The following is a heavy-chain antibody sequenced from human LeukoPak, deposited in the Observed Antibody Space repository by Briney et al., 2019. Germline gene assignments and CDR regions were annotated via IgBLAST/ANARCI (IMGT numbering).Heavy chain of an antibody. V-gene: IGHV3-53*01. CDR3: TRSLRVRGVPDYMDV. Sequence: PGGSLRLSCAASGFTFSSYGMSWVRQAPGKGLEWVSVIYKNAITFHADTVKGRFTISRDNSKNTLYLQMNNLRVDDTAVYYCTRSLRVRGVPDYMDVWGKGTTVTVS. CDR1: GFTFSSYG. CDR2: IYKNAIT. J-gene: IGHJ6*03. D-gene: IGHD3-10*01.